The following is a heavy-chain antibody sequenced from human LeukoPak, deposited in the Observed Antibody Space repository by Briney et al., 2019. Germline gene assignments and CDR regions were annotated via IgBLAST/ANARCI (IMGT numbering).Heavy chain of an antibody. CDR3: ARDGEVGVGRWFDP. J-gene: IGHJ5*02. D-gene: IGHD1-26*01. Sequence: GGSLRLSCAASGFTLSTYAMSWVRQTPGKGLEWVAATSSSDAGTYHADSVRGRFTISRDNSKNTLYLQMNSLRAEDTAVYYCARDGEVGVGRWFDPWGQGTLVTVSS. CDR1: GFTLSTYA. V-gene: IGHV3-23*01. CDR2: TSSSDAGT.